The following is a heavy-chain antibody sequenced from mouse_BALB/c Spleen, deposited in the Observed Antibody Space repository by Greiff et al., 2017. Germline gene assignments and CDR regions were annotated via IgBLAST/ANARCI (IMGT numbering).Heavy chain of an antibody. CDR3: ARRGVYSWFAY. CDR2: ISSGSSTI. V-gene: IGHV5-17*02. Sequence: DVMLVESGGGLVQPGGSRKLSCAASGFTFSSFGMHWVRQAPEKGLEWVAYISSGSSTIYYADTVKGRFTISRDNPKNTLFLQMTSLRSEDTAMYYCARRGVYSWFAYWGQGTLVTVSA. CDR1: GFTFSSFG. J-gene: IGHJ3*01. D-gene: IGHD2-1*01.